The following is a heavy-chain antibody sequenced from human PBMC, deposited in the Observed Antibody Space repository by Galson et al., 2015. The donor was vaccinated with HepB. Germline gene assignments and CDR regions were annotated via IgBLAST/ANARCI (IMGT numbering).Heavy chain of an antibody. CDR1: GFTSSSYG. Sequence: SLRLSCAASGFTSSSYGMHWVRQAPGKGLEWVAVISYDGSNKYYADSVKGRFTISRDNSKNTLYLQMNSLRAEDTAVYYCAKDLEEQWLVQGGDYWGQGTLVTVSS. D-gene: IGHD6-19*01. V-gene: IGHV3-30*18. CDR3: AKDLEEQWLVQGGDY. J-gene: IGHJ4*02. CDR2: ISYDGSNK.